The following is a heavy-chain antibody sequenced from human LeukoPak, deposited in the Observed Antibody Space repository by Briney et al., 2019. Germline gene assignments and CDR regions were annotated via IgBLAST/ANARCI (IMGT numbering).Heavy chain of an antibody. J-gene: IGHJ4*02. Sequence: SETLSLTCTVSGGSISSSSYYWGWIRQPPGKGLEWIGSIFYSGSTYYNPSLNSRVTMSVDTSKNQFSLKLSSVTAADTAVYYCASLYYYGSGSYQAPYFDYWGQGTLVTVSS. CDR1: GGSISSSSYY. D-gene: IGHD3-10*01. CDR3: ASLYYYGSGSYQAPYFDY. CDR2: IFYSGST. V-gene: IGHV4-39*01.